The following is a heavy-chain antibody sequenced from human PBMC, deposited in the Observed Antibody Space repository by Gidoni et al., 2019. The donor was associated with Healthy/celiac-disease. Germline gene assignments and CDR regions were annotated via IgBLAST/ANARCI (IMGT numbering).Heavy chain of an antibody. J-gene: IGHJ3*02. CDR2: ISWNSGSI. CDR1: GFTFDDYA. D-gene: IGHD3-10*01. Sequence: EVQLVESGGGLVQPGRSLRLSCAASGFTFDDYAMHWVRQAPGKGLEWVSGISWNSGSIGYADSVKGRFTISRDNAKNSLYLQMNSLRAEDTALYYCAKDRSTMVRGMGAFDIWGQGTMVTVSS. CDR3: AKDRSTMVRGMGAFDI. V-gene: IGHV3-9*01.